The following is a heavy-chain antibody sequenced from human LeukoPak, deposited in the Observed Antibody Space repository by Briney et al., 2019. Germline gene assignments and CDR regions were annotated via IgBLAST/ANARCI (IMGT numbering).Heavy chain of an antibody. J-gene: IGHJ4*02. Sequence: PSQTLSLTCTVSGGSISSGGYYWSWIRQPPGKGLEWIGYIYHSGSTYYNPSLKSRVTISVDRSKNQFSLKLSSVTAADTAVYYCASLGAYYYGSGSYDWGQGTLVTVSS. CDR2: IYHSGST. CDR3: ASLGAYYYGSGSYD. D-gene: IGHD3-10*01. V-gene: IGHV4-30-2*01. CDR1: GGSISSGGYY.